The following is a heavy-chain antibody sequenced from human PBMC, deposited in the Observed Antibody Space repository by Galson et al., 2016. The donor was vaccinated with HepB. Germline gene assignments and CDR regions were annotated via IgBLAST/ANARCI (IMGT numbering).Heavy chain of an antibody. J-gene: IGHJ4*02. D-gene: IGHD7-27*01. V-gene: IGHV3-30*03. CDR1: GFALSSYG. CDR2: ISFDGGKQ. CDR3: ARDYSYSSNWPGY. Sequence: SLRLSCAVSGFALSSYGMHWVRQVPGKGLEWVADISFDGGKQHYADSVKSRFSISRDTSRVYLQMSSLTPAETGLYYCARDYSYSSNWPGYWGQGTLVIVAS.